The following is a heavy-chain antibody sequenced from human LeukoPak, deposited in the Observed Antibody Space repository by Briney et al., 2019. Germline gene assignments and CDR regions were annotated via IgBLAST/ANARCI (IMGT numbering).Heavy chain of an antibody. V-gene: IGHV3-23*01. J-gene: IGHJ4*02. CDR3: AREGPYDIFTGLDPHYFDY. CDR2: ISGSGGST. D-gene: IGHD3-9*01. CDR1: GFSFSSYA. Sequence: GGSLRLSCAASGFSFSSYAMSWVRQAPGKGLEWVSAISGSGGSTYYADSAKGRFTISRDNSKNTLYLQMNSLRAEDTAVYYCAREGPYDIFTGLDPHYFDYWGQGTLVTVSS.